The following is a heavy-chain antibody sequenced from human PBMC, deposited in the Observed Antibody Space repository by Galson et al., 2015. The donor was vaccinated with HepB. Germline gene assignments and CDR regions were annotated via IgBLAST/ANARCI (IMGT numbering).Heavy chain of an antibody. J-gene: IGHJ6*03. CDR2: IDYGGSP. CDR1: GDSIRGGVYY. D-gene: IGHD3-3*01. V-gene: IGHV4-30-4*01. CDR3: ARDTSGYMRMDA. Sequence: TLSLTCNVSGDSIRGGVYYWSWVRQPPGKGLEWIGYIDYGGSPYYNSSLKGRVSILRDTSKNQFSLKLSSVTAEDTAVYYCARDTSGYMRMDAWGKGTTVTVSS.